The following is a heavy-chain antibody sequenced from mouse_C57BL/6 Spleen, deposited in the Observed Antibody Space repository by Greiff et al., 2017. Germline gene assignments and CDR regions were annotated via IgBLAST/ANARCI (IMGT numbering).Heavy chain of an antibody. J-gene: IGHJ4*01. CDR1: GFTFSSYA. V-gene: IGHV5-4*01. Sequence: EVMLVESGGGLVKPGGSLKLSCAASGFTFSSYAMSWVRQTPEKRLEWVATISDGGSYTYYPDNVKGRFTISRDNAKNNLYLQMSHLKSEDTAMYYCAREYGNLYYAMDYWGQGTSVTVSS. D-gene: IGHD2-10*02. CDR2: ISDGGSYT. CDR3: AREYGNLYYAMDY.